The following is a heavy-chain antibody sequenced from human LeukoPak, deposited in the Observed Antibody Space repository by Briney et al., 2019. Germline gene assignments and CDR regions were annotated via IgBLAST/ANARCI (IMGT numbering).Heavy chain of an antibody. Sequence: GGSLRLSCAASGFTFRSYTMNWVRQAPGKGLEWVSSISSSSSSIYYADSVKGRFTISRDNAKKSLYLQMNSLRAEDTAMYYCARGFCSSTSCYGSYWGQGTLVTVSS. J-gene: IGHJ4*02. V-gene: IGHV3-21*01. D-gene: IGHD2-2*01. CDR2: ISSSSSSI. CDR3: ARGFCSSTSCYGSY. CDR1: GFTFRSYT.